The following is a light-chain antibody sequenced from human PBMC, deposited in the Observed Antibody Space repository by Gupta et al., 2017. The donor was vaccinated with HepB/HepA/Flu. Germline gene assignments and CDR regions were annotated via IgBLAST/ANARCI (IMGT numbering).Light chain of an antibody. Sequence: QSTQSPSASASGSPGLSLTFTRTGTSSDVGSYNLVSWYQQHPGKVPKLMIYEVSKRPSGVSNRFSCSKSGNTASLTIAGLQAYDEADYYCCSYAGSSTLVFGGGTKLTVL. CDR2: EVS. J-gene: IGLJ2*01. CDR3: CSYAGSSTLV. V-gene: IGLV2-23*02. CDR1: SSDVGSYNL.